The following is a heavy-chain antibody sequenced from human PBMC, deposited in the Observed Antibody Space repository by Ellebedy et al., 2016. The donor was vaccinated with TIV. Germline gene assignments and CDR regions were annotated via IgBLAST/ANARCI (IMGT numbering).Heavy chain of an antibody. CDR3: ARFSGYDY. Sequence: GESLKISCAASGFSFSTYAMIWVRQAPGKGLEWVANINQDGSEKYYVDSVKGRFTISRDNAKNSLCLQMNSLRAEDTAVYYCARFSGYDYWGQGTLVTVSS. J-gene: IGHJ4*02. CDR2: INQDGSEK. V-gene: IGHV3-7*03. CDR1: GFSFSTYA. D-gene: IGHD5-12*01.